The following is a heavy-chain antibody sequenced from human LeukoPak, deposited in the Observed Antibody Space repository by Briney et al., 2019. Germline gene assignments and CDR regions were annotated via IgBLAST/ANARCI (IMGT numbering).Heavy chain of an antibody. Sequence: EASVKVSCKASGYTFTSYGISWARQATGQGLEWMGWMNPNSGNTGYAQKFQGRVTMTRNTSISTAYMELSSLRSEDTAVYYCARFAVRGGYYYYYYMDVWGKGTTVTISS. CDR1: GYTFTSYG. V-gene: IGHV1-8*02. D-gene: IGHD3-10*01. CDR3: ARFAVRGGYYYYYYMDV. J-gene: IGHJ6*03. CDR2: MNPNSGNT.